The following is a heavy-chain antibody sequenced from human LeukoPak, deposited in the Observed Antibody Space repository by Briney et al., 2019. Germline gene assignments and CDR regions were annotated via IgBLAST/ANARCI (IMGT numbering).Heavy chain of an antibody. CDR1: GYTFTSYY. D-gene: IGHD2-2*01. J-gene: IGHJ4*02. CDR2: INPSGGST. V-gene: IGHV1-46*01. CDR3: ARGGSSVPAATDY. Sequence: ASVKVSCKASGYTFTSYYMHWVRQAPGQGLEWMGIINPSGGSTSYAQKFQGRVTMTRDTSISTAYMELSRLRSDDTAVYYCARGGSSVPAATDYWGQGTLVTVSS.